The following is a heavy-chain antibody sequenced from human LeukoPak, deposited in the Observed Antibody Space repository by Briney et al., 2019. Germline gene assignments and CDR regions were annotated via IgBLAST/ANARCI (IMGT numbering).Heavy chain of an antibody. V-gene: IGHV3-74*01. J-gene: IGHJ4*02. CDR3: VRATVTYDY. Sequence: PGGSLRLSCAASGFTFNSYWMHWVRQAPGKGLVWVSRIKSDGSTTTYADSVKGRFTISRDNAKNTLYLQMNSLRAEDTAVYYCVRATVTYDYWGQGTLVTVSP. CDR2: IKSDGSTT. D-gene: IGHD4-17*01. CDR1: GFTFNSYW.